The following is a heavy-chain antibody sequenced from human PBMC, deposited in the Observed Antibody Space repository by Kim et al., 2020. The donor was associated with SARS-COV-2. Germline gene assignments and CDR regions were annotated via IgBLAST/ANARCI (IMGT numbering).Heavy chain of an antibody. CDR2: ISSAGNFI. CDR3: ARYRAAANVY. Sequence: GGSLRLSCAVSGFSFSGFSMNWVRQAPGKGLEWVASISSAGNFIYYADSLKGRFAISRDNAKNSLYLQMSSLRAEDSAVYYCARYRAAANVYWGQGTLVTVSS. J-gene: IGHJ4*02. CDR1: GFSFSGFS. V-gene: IGHV3-21*01. D-gene: IGHD6-13*01.